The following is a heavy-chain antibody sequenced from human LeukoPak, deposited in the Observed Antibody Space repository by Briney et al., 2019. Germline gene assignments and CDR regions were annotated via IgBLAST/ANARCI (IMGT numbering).Heavy chain of an antibody. CDR3: ARAAVAGAIYFDY. V-gene: IGHV3-53*01. J-gene: IGHJ4*02. CDR1: GFTVSSNY. D-gene: IGHD6-19*01. Sequence: GGSLRLSCAASGFTVSSNYMSWVRQAPGKGLEWVSVIYSGGSTYYADSVKGRFTISRDNSKNTLYLQMNSLRAEDTAVYYCARAAVAGAIYFDYWGQGTLVTVSS. CDR2: IYSGGST.